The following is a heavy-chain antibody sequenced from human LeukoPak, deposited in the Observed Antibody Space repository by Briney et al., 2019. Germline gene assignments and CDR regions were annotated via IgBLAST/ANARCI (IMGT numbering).Heavy chain of an antibody. V-gene: IGHV3-15*01. CDR1: GFTFSNAW. CDR3: TTVVVVPAAMYYFDY. D-gene: IGHD2-2*01. J-gene: IGHJ4*02. Sequence: GGSLRLSCAASGFTFSNAWMSWVRQAPGKGLEWVGRIKSKTDGGTTDYAAPVKGRFTISRDDSKNTLYLQMNSLKTEDTAVYYCTTVVVVPAAMYYFDYWGQGTLVTVSS. CDR2: IKSKTDGGTT.